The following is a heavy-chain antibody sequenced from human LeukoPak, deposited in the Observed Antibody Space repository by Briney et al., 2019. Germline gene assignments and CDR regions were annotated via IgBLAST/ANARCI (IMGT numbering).Heavy chain of an antibody. J-gene: IGHJ4*02. V-gene: IGHV3-23*01. CDR1: GFTFSTYP. CDR2: IIVSGGST. D-gene: IGHD4-17*01. Sequence: GGSLRLSCAASGFTFSTYPMSWVRQAPGKGLEWVSSIIVSGGSTYYADSVQGRFTISRDNSKNTLYLQMNSLRAEDTAVYYCARDNLVYGDLLAYWGQGTLVTVSS. CDR3: ARDNLVYGDLLAY.